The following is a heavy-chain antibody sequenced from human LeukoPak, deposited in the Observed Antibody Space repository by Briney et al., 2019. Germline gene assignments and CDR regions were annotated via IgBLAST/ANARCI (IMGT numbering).Heavy chain of an antibody. Sequence: GGSLRLSCAASGFTFSSYGMHWVRQAPGKGLEWVAVIWYDGSNKYYADSVKGRFTISRDNSKSTLYLQMNSLRAEDTAVYYCARAGTGTTGEYFDYWGQGTLVTVSS. CDR2: IWYDGSNK. CDR3: ARAGTGTTGEYFDY. J-gene: IGHJ4*02. D-gene: IGHD1-7*01. CDR1: GFTFSSYG. V-gene: IGHV3-33*01.